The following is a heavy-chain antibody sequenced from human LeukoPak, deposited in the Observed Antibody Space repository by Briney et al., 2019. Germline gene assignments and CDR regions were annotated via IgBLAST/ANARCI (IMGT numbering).Heavy chain of an antibody. J-gene: IGHJ4*02. Sequence: PGGSLRLSCAASGFTFSSYAMHWVRQAPGKGLEWVAVISYDGSNKYYADSVKGRFTISRDNSKNTLYLQMNSLRAEDTAVYYCARDLEASGGYPGVFDYWGQGTLVTVSS. CDR2: ISYDGSNK. CDR1: GFTFSSYA. V-gene: IGHV3-30-3*01. CDR3: ARDLEASGGYPGVFDY. D-gene: IGHD1-26*01.